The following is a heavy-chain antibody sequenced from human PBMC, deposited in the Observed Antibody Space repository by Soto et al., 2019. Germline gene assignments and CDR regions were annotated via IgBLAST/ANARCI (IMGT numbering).Heavy chain of an antibody. CDR2: TIPIFGTS. V-gene: IGHV1-69*06. CDR3: ARPYMSSFGCDI. J-gene: IGHJ3*02. Sequence: ASVKVSCKASGGTFSIYGASWVRQAPGQGPEWMGGTIPIFGTSNYAQKFQGRVTINADKSTNTAYMELSSLRSEDTAVYYCARPYMSSFGCDIWGQGTTVSVSS. CDR1: GGTFSIYG. D-gene: IGHD1-26*01.